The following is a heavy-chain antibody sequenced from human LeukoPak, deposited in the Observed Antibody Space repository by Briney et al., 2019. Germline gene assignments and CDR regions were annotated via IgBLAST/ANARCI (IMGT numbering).Heavy chain of an antibody. CDR1: GGSTSSSSYY. CDR2: IYYSGST. J-gene: IGHJ4*02. CDR3: PSGRITMIVVVTPPHY. Sequence: PSETLSLTCTVSGGSTSSSSYYWGWIRQPPGKGLEWIGSIYYSGSTYYNPSLKSRVTISVDTSKNQFSLKLSSVTAADTAVYYCPSGRITMIVVVTPPHYWGQGTLVTVSS. V-gene: IGHV4-39*01. D-gene: IGHD3-22*01.